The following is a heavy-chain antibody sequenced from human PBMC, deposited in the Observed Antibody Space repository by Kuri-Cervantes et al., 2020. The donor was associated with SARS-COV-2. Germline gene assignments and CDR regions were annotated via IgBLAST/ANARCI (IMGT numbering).Heavy chain of an antibody. Sequence: ETLSLTCAASGFTFSSYAMSWVRQAPGKGLEWVAAISGSGGSTYYADSVKGRFTISRDNSKNTLYLQMNSLRAEDTAVYYCAKDSRLKWELEEYYFYYWGQGTLVTVSS. CDR2: ISGSGGST. D-gene: IGHD1-26*01. J-gene: IGHJ4*02. V-gene: IGHV3-23*01. CDR1: GFTFSSYA. CDR3: AKDSRLKWELEEYYFYY.